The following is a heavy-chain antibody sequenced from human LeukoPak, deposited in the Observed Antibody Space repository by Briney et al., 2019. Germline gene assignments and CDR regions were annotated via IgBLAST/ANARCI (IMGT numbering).Heavy chain of an antibody. D-gene: IGHD5-18*01. CDR2: IIPIFGTA. V-gene: IGHV1-69*13. CDR3: ARIPLGYSYGYFDY. Sequence: ASVKVSCKASGGTFSSYAISWVRQAPGQGLEWMGGIIPIFGTANYAQKFQGRVTITADESTSTAYMELSSLRSEDTAVYYCARIPLGYSYGYFDYWGQGTLVTASS. J-gene: IGHJ4*02. CDR1: GGTFSSYA.